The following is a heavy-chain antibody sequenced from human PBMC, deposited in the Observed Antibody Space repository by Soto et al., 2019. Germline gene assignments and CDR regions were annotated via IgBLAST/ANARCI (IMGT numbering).Heavy chain of an antibody. J-gene: IGHJ5*02. CDR3: ARDAPGYSYCLNWFDP. Sequence: PSRTLSLPCAISGDSVSSNSADWNWIRQSPSRGLEWLGRTFYRSKWYNDYAVSVKSRITIYPDTSKNQFSLQLNSVTPEDTAVYYFARDAPGYSYCLNWFDPWGPGTLVTVSS. D-gene: IGHD5-18*01. V-gene: IGHV6-1*01. CDR1: GDSVSSNSAD. CDR2: TFYRSKWYN.